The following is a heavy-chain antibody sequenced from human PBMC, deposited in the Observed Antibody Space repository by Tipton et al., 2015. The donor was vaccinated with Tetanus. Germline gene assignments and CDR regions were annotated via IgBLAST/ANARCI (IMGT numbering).Heavy chain of an antibody. D-gene: IGHD2-2*01. J-gene: IGHJ4*02. CDR2: IKEDGREK. V-gene: IGHV3-7*01. Sequence: SLRLSCAASGFIFSSYWMGWVRQAPGKGLEWVAKIKEDGREKNYVDSVKGRFTISRDNAKNSLYLQMNSLRAEDTAVYYCARESRSRVVRQWGQGALVTVSS. CDR1: GFIFSSYW. CDR3: ARESRSRVVRQ.